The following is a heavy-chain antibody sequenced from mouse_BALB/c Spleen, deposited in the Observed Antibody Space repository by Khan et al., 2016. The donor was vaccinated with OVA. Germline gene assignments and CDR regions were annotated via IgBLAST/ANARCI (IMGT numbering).Heavy chain of an antibody. CDR3: ARTARIKY. D-gene: IGHD1-2*01. CDR1: GYSITSGYG. J-gene: IGHJ2*01. CDR2: ISYSGST. V-gene: IGHV3-2*02. Sequence: VQLKESGPGLVKPSQSLSLTCTVTGYSITSGYGWNWIRQFPGNKLEWMGYISYSGSTNYNPSLKRRIPITRDTSKNQFFLQLNSVTTEDTATYYCARTARIKYWGQGTTLTVSS.